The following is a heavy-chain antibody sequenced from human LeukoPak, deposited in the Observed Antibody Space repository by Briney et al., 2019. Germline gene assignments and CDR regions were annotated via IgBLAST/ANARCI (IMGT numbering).Heavy chain of an antibody. CDR3: ARLIYDSSGKDALDI. V-gene: IGHV5-51*01. CDR2: IYPGDSDT. CDR1: GYSFTSYW. D-gene: IGHD3-22*01. J-gene: IGHJ3*02. Sequence: GESLKISCKGSGYSFTSYWIGWVRQMPGKGLEWMGIIYPGDSDTRYSPSFQGQVTISADKSISTAYLQWSSLKASDTAMYYCARLIYDSSGKDALDIWGQGTMVTVSS.